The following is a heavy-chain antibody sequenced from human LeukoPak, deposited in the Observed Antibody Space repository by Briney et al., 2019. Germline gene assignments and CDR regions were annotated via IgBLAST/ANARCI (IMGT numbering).Heavy chain of an antibody. Sequence: GGSLRLSCAASGFTFSSYTMSWVRQAPGKGLEWVSAISGIGGITNYAHTVKGRFTITTDKSQSTPYLQMNSLRSEDTAVYYCAKDNFDFWSGYYLDAFDIWGQGTMVTVSS. CDR1: GFTFSSYT. J-gene: IGHJ3*02. D-gene: IGHD3-3*01. V-gene: IGHV3-23*01. CDR2: ISGIGGIT. CDR3: AKDNFDFWSGYYLDAFDI.